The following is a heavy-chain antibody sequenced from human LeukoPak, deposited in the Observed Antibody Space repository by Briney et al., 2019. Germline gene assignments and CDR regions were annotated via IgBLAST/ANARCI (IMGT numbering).Heavy chain of an antibody. V-gene: IGHV4-34*01. CDR3: AMRAVVILNFDL. CDR2: INLGGNT. J-gene: IGHJ2*01. Sequence: PSETLSLTCAVYGESFNTYYWSWVRQPPGKGLEWIGEINLGGNTNYNPSLRSRVTISVDTSKNHFSLKLSSVTAADTVVYYCAMRAVVILNFDLWGRGTLVTVSS. CDR1: GESFNTYY. D-gene: IGHD2-21*01.